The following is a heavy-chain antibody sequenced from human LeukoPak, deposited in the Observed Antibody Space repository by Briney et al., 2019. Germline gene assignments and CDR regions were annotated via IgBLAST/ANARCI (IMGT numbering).Heavy chain of an antibody. CDR3: ARDGWVDY. Sequence: GGSLRLSCAASGFTFSSYTMNRVRQAPGKGLEWVSHISSSNSYIYYADSVKGRFTISRDNAKNSLYLQMNSLRAEDTAVYYCARDGWVDYWGQGTLVTVSS. CDR2: ISSSNSYI. V-gene: IGHV3-21*01. J-gene: IGHJ4*02. CDR1: GFTFSSYT. D-gene: IGHD1-26*01.